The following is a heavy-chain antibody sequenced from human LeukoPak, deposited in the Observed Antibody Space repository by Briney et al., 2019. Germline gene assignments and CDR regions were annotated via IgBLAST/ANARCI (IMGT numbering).Heavy chain of an antibody. Sequence: PSETLSLTCAVYGGSLSSYYWSWIRQSPGKGLEWIGGIDASGRTKYNPSLKSRVTISVDTSKNQFSLRLSSVTAADTAPYYCARPSYFSSTICLLFLRVWGRVTTVTV. D-gene: IGHD2-2*01. J-gene: IGHJ6*03. CDR1: GGSLSSYY. CDR2: IDASGRT. CDR3: ARPSYFSSTICLLFLRV. V-gene: IGHV4-59*10.